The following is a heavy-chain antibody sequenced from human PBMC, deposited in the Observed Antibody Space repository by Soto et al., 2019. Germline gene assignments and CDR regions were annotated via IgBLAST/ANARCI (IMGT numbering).Heavy chain of an antibody. CDR2: IYYSGST. D-gene: IGHD3-10*01. Sequence: QVQLQESGPGLVKPSETLSLTCTVSGGSISSYYWSWIRQPPGKGLEWIGYIYYSGSTNYNPSLKSRVTISVDTSKNQFSLKLSSVTAADTAVYYCARERITMGRGPWGDWGQGTLVTVSS. J-gene: IGHJ4*02. CDR1: GGSISSYY. V-gene: IGHV4-59*01. CDR3: ARERITMGRGPWGD.